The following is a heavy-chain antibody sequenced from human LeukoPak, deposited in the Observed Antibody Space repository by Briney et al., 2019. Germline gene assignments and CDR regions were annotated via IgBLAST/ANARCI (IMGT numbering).Heavy chain of an antibody. J-gene: IGHJ4*02. CDR3: ARCVESLAANTLAY. CDR1: GFTVISKD. Sequence: GGSVRLSCGASGFTVISKDITWVRQAPGKGLEWVSVLYSDGNTKYADSVQGRFTISRDNSKNTLYLEMNRLSPDDTAVYYCARCVESLAANTLAYWGQGTLVTVSS. D-gene: IGHD3-16*01. V-gene: IGHV3-53*01. CDR2: LYSDGNT.